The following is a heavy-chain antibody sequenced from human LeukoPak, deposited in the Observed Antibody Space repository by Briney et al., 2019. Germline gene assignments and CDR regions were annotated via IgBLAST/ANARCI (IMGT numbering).Heavy chain of an antibody. Sequence: GGSLRLSRAASGFTFSSYGMPWVRQAPGKGLEWVAVISYDGSNKYYADSVKGRFTISRDNSKNTLYLQMNSLRAEDTAVYYCAKGYYDILTGRFDYWGQGTLVTVSS. CDR2: ISYDGSNK. V-gene: IGHV3-30*18. CDR3: AKGYYDILTGRFDY. CDR1: GFTFSSYG. D-gene: IGHD3-9*01. J-gene: IGHJ4*02.